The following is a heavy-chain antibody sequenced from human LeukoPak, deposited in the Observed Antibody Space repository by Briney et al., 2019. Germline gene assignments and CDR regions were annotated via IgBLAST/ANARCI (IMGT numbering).Heavy chain of an antibody. CDR2: INHSGST. D-gene: IGHD3-22*01. V-gene: IGHV4-34*01. CDR3: ARQYYYVSSTYYFDY. J-gene: IGHJ4*02. Sequence: PSETLSLTCAVYGGSFSGYYWSWIRQPPGKGLEWIGEINHSGSTNYNPSLKSRVTISVDTSKNQFSLKLSSVTAADTAVYYCARQYYYVSSTYYFDYWGQGTLVTVSS. CDR1: GGSFSGYY.